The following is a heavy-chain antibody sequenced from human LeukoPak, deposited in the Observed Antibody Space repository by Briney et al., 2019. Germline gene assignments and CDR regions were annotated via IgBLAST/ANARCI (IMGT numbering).Heavy chain of an antibody. V-gene: IGHV4-4*02. D-gene: IGHD5-12*01. J-gene: IGHJ4*02. CDR3: ARERVNSGYDYRGSFDY. Sequence: SETLSLTCAVSGGSISSSNWWRWVRQPPGKGLEWSGEIYHSGSTNYNPSLKSRVTISVDKSKNQFSLKLSSVTAADTAVYYCARERVNSGYDYRGSFDYWGQGTLVTVSS. CDR2: IYHSGST. CDR1: GGSISSSNW.